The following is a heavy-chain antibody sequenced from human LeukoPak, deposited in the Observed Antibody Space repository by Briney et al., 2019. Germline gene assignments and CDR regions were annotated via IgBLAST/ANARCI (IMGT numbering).Heavy chain of an antibody. CDR1: GYTFTVYY. CDR3: ARDAYSSSWYG. J-gene: IGHJ4*02. CDR2: INPNSGGT. Sequence: ASVTVSCKASGYTFTVYYMHWVRQAPGQGLEWMGWINPNSGGTNYAQKFQGRVTMTRDTSISTAYMELSRLRSDDTAVYYCARDAYSSSWYGWGQGTLVTVSS. D-gene: IGHD6-13*01. V-gene: IGHV1-2*02.